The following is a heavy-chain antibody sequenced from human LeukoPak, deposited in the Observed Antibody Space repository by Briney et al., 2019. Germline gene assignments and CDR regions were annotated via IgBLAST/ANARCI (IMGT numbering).Heavy chain of an antibody. V-gene: IGHV1-69*05. CDR1: GGTFSSYA. D-gene: IGHD3-3*01. CDR3: ARAEESFWSGYPAELLAFDI. Sequence: SVKVSCKASGGTFSSYAISWVRQAPGQGLEWMGRIIPIFGTANYAQKFQGRVTITTDESTSTAYMELSSLRSEDTAVYYCARAEESFWSGYPAELLAFDIWGQGTMVTVSS. J-gene: IGHJ3*02. CDR2: IIPIFGTA.